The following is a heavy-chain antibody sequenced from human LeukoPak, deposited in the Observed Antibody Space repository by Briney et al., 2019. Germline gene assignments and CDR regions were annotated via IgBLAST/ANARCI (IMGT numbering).Heavy chain of an antibody. V-gene: IGHV4-34*01. J-gene: IGHJ4*02. Sequence: SETLSLTCAVYGGSFSGYYWSWIRQPPGKGLEWIGEINHSGSTNYNPSLKSRVTISVDTSKNQFSLKLSSVTAADTAVYYCARHVPQQENWGQGTLVTVSS. CDR1: GGSFSGYY. CDR2: INHSGST. D-gene: IGHD6-13*01. CDR3: ARHVPQQEN.